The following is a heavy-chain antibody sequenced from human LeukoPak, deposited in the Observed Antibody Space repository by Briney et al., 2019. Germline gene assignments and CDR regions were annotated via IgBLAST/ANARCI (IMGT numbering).Heavy chain of an antibody. J-gene: IGHJ5*02. CDR2: INPNSGGT. CDR3: AREAWGYCSGGSCYWFDP. Sequence: ASVKVSCKASGYTFTGYYMHWVRQAPGQGLEWMGWINPNSGGTNYAQKFQGRVTMTRDTSISTAYMELSRLRSDDTAVYYCAREAWGYCSGGSCYWFDPWGQGTLVTVFS. D-gene: IGHD2-15*01. CDR1: GYTFTGYY. V-gene: IGHV1-2*02.